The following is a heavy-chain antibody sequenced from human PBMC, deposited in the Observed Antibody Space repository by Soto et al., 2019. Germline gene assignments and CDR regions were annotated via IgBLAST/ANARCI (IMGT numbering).Heavy chain of an antibody. V-gene: IGHV3-74*01. CDR1: GFTFSNYW. J-gene: IGHJ3*02. Sequence: EVQLVESGGGLVQPGGSLRLYCAASGFTFSNYWMHWVRQAPGKGLVWVSRINTDGNSRTHADSVKGRFTISRDNAKNTLYLQMNSLRAEDTAVYYCAREHTSSGTFDIWGQGTMVTVSS. CDR2: INTDGNSR. CDR3: AREHTSSGTFDI. D-gene: IGHD2-2*01.